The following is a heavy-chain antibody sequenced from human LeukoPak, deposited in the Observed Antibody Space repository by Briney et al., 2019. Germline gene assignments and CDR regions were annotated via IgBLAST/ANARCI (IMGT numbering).Heavy chain of an antibody. Sequence: PSETLSLTCTVSGGSISSSSYYWGWIRQPPGKGLEWIGSIYYSGSTYYNPSLRSRVSISIDTSKNQFSLKLTSVTAADTAVYYCAGQFTPDTTMLGWFFDLWGRGTLVTVSS. J-gene: IGHJ2*01. CDR3: AGQFTPDTTMLGWFFDL. CDR1: GGSISSSSYY. CDR2: IYYSGST. D-gene: IGHD5-18*01. V-gene: IGHV4-39*01.